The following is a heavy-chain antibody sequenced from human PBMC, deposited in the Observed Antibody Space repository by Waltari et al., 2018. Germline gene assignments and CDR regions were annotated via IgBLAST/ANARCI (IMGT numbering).Heavy chain of an antibody. D-gene: IGHD6-19*01. V-gene: IGHV4-61*09. CDR1: GGSISSGSYY. CDR3: ARDAVATTGPDY. CDR2: IYTSGST. Sequence: QVQLQESGPGLVKPSQTLSLTCTVSGGSISSGSYYWSWTRQPAGKGLEWIGYIYTSGSTNYNPSLKSRVTISVDTSKNQFSLKLSSVTAADTAVYYCARDAVATTGPDYWGQGTLVTVSS. J-gene: IGHJ4*02.